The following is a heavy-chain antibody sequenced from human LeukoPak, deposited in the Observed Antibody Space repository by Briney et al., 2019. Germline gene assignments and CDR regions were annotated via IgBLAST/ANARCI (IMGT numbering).Heavy chain of an antibody. CDR2: IYYSGST. CDR3: VRVEQLPHYYYGMDV. D-gene: IGHD6-6*01. Sequence: SETLSLTCTVSGGSISSYYWSWIRQPPGKGLEWIGYIYYSGSTNYNPSLKSRVTISVDTSKNQFSLKLSSVTAADTAVYYCVRVEQLPHYYYGMDVWGQGTTVTVSS. J-gene: IGHJ6*02. V-gene: IGHV4-59*01. CDR1: GGSISSYY.